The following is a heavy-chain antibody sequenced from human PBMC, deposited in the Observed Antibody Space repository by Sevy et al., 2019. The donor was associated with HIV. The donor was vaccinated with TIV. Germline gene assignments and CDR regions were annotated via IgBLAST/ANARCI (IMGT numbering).Heavy chain of an antibody. CDR2: LSGSGAHP. V-gene: IGHV3-23*01. CDR3: SRTGELFDF. J-gene: IGHJ4*02. CDR1: GFSFINYA. Sequence: GGSLRLSCAASGFSFINYAMTWVRQSPGKGLEWVSSLSGSGAHPYYIDSVKGRFTISRDNFKNILYLQMNSLRVEDTAVYFCSRTGELFDFWSQGALVTVSS. D-gene: IGHD1-7*01.